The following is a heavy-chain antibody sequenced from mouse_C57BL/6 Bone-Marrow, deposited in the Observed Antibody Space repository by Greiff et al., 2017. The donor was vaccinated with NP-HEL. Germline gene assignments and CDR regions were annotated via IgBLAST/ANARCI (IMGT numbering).Heavy chain of an antibody. Sequence: EVQGVESGGGLVQPGGSLKLSCAASGFTFSDYGMAWVRQAPRKGPEWVAFISNLAYSIYYADNVTGRFTISRENAKNTLYLEMSSLRSEDTAMYYCARGLPGYFDVWGTGTTVTVSS. CDR2: ISNLAYSI. CDR3: ARGLPGYFDV. CDR1: GFTFSDYG. J-gene: IGHJ1*03. V-gene: IGHV5-15*01.